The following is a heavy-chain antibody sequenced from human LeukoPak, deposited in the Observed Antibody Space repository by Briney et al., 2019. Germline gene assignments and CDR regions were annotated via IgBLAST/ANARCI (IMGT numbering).Heavy chain of an antibody. Sequence: PSETLSLTCTVSGGSISSYYWSWIRLPPGKDLEWIGYIYYSGNTNYNPSLKSRVTISVDTSKNQFSLKLSSVTAADTAVYYCARSPPWLRRGFDYWGQGTLVTVSS. J-gene: IGHJ4*02. V-gene: IGHV4-59*12. D-gene: IGHD5-12*01. CDR1: GGSISSYY. CDR2: IYYSGNT. CDR3: ARSPPWLRRGFDY.